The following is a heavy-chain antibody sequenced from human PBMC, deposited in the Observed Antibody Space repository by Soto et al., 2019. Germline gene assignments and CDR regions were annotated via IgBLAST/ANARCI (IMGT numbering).Heavy chain of an antibody. CDR3: AKEAGPVLLWFWEHYYGMDA. CDR2: ISYDGSNK. D-gene: IGHD3-10*01. Sequence: QVQLVESGGGVVQPGRSLRLSCAASGFTFSSYGMHWVRQAPGKGLEWVAVISYDGSNKYYADSVKGRFTISRDNSKNPLYLQMNRMRAEETALADCAKEAGPVLLWFWEHYYGMDAWGQGTTVTVSS. CDR1: GFTFSSYG. V-gene: IGHV3-30*18. J-gene: IGHJ6*02.